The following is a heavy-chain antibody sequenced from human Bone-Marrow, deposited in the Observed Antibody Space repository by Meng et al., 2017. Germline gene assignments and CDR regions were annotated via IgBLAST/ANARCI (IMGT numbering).Heavy chain of an antibody. CDR2: IRSKAYGGIT. CDR3: TREIVVVPAAMIDAFDI. Sequence: SLSLSCTASGFTFGDYAMSWFRQAPGEGLEWVGFIRSKAYGGITEYAASVKGRFTISRDDSQSIAYLQMNSLKTEDTAVYYCTREIVVVPAAMIDAFDIWGQGTMVTVSS. D-gene: IGHD2-2*01. CDR1: GFTFGDYA. V-gene: IGHV3-49*03. J-gene: IGHJ3*02.